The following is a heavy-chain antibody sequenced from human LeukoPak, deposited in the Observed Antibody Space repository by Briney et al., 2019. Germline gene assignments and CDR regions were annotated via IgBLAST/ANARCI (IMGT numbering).Heavy chain of an antibody. V-gene: IGHV3-23*01. D-gene: IGHD6-13*01. CDR3: AKDPSPYSSSWSTFDY. J-gene: IGHJ4*02. CDR2: ISGSGGST. Sequence: PGGSLRLSCAASGLTFSSYAMSWVRQAPGKGLEWVSAISGSGGSTYYADSVKGRFTISRDNSKNTLYLQMNSLRAEDTAVYYCAKDPSPYSSSWSTFDYWGQGTLVTVSS. CDR1: GLTFSSYA.